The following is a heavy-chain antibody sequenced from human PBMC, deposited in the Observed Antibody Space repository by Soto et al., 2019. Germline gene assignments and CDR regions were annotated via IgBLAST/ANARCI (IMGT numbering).Heavy chain of an antibody. J-gene: IGHJ6*02. CDR2: ISAYNGNT. D-gene: IGHD6-13*01. Sequence: QVQLVQSGAEVKKPGASVKVSCKASGYTFTSYGISWVRQAPGQGLEWMGWISAYNGNTNYAQKLQGRVTMTTDTCTSTAYMQLRSMRSDDTAVYYCAREKQQLVPRSYYYYYYGMDVWGQGTTVTVSS. CDR3: AREKQQLVPRSYYYYYYGMDV. CDR1: GYTFTSYG. V-gene: IGHV1-18*01.